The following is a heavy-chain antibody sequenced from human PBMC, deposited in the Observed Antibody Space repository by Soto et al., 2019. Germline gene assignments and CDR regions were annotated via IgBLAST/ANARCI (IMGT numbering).Heavy chain of an antibody. V-gene: IGHV3-30*18. D-gene: IGHD6-19*01. Sequence: GGSLRLSCAASGFTFSSYGMQWVRQAPGKGLERLAVISYYGSNKYYADSVKGRFTSSRDNSKNTLYLQMNSLRAEDTAVYYCAKESSVYIDYWGQGTLVTVSS. CDR3: AKESSVYIDY. CDR2: ISYYGSNK. J-gene: IGHJ4*02. CDR1: GFTFSSYG.